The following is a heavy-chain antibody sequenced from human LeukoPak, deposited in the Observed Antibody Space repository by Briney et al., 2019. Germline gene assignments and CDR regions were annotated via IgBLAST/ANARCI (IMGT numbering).Heavy chain of an antibody. D-gene: IGHD6-19*01. CDR1: GFTFSSYA. J-gene: IGHJ6*02. CDR3: AREYSSGWYKSPYAYYYGMDV. CDR2: ISYDGSNK. Sequence: PGRSLRLSCAAAGFTFSSYAMHWVRQAPGKGLEWVAVISYDGSNKYYADSVKGRFTISRDNSTNTLYLQMNSLRAEDTAVYYCAREYSSGWYKSPYAYYYGMDVWGQGTTVTVSS. V-gene: IGHV3-30-3*01.